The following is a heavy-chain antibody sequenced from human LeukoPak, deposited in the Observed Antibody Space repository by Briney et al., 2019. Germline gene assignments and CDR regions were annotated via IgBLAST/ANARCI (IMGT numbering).Heavy chain of an antibody. CDR1: GFTFSSYA. D-gene: IGHD1-26*01. CDR2: ISGSGGST. CDR3: AKARGSYYLYYFDY. J-gene: IGHJ4*02. Sequence: GGSLRLSCAASGFTFSSYAMSWVRQPPGKGLEWVSAISGSGGSTYYADSVKGRFPISRDNSKNTLYLQMNSLRAEDTAVYYCAKARGSYYLYYFDYWGQGTLVTVSS. V-gene: IGHV3-23*01.